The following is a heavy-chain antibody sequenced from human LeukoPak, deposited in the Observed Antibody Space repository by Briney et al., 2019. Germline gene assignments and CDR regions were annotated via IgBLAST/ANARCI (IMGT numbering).Heavy chain of an antibody. Sequence: GGSLRLSCAASGFTFSSYSMNWVRQAPGKGLEWVSYISSTSYTIYYAGSVKGRFTISRDNAKNSMYLQMNGLRAEDTAVYYCARRGEVTPPYNFDYWGQGTLVTVSS. CDR3: ARRGEVTPPYNFDY. V-gene: IGHV3-48*01. CDR2: ISSTSYTI. J-gene: IGHJ4*02. CDR1: GFTFSSYS. D-gene: IGHD4-23*01.